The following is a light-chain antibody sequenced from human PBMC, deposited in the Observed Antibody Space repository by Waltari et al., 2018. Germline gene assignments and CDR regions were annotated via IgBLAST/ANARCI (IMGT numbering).Light chain of an antibody. Sequence: QSALTQPRSVSGSPGQSVTIPCTGTSSAVGGYDYVSWYQPHPGKAPKLMICDVTKRPSGVPDRFSGSKSGNTASLTISGLQAEDEADYYCCSYAGSYTHVVFGGGTKLTVL. J-gene: IGLJ2*01. CDR3: CSYAGSYTHVV. CDR2: DVT. CDR1: SSAVGGYDY. V-gene: IGLV2-11*01.